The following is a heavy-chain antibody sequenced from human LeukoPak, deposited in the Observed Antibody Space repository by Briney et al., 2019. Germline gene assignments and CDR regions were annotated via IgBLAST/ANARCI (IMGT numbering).Heavy chain of an antibody. CDR2: IYPGDSDT. CDR1: GYSFTSYW. Sequence: GESLKISCKGSGYSFTSYWIGWVRQMPGKGLEWMGIIYPGDSDTRYSPSFQGQVTISADKSISTASLQWSSLKASDTAMYYCARQRWNDVAHPHCYYYMDVWGKGTTVTVSS. CDR3: ARQRWNDVAHPHCYYYMDV. D-gene: IGHD1-1*01. J-gene: IGHJ6*03. V-gene: IGHV5-51*01.